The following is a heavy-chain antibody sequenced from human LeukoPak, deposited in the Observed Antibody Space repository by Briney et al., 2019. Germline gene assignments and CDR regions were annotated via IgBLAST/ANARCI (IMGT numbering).Heavy chain of an antibody. D-gene: IGHD2-2*01. CDR3: ARVFVAPEPKVGLNWFDP. CDR2: IYYSGST. Sequence: PSQTLSLTCNVSGGSISSGDYYWSWIRQPPGKGLEWIGYIYYSGSTYYNPSLKSRVTISVDTSKNQFSLKLSSVTAADTAVYYCARVFVAPEPKVGLNWFDPWGQGTLVTVSS. CDR1: GGSISSGDYY. V-gene: IGHV4-30-4*08. J-gene: IGHJ5*02.